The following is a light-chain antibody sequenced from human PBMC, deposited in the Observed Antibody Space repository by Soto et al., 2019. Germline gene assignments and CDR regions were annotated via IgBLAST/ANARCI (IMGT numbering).Light chain of an antibody. CDR3: QQYGSSPKT. CDR2: GAS. CDR1: QSVSSNY. V-gene: IGKV3-20*01. J-gene: IGKJ1*01. Sequence: EIVLTQSPGTLSLSPGERATLSCRASQSVSSNYLAWYQQKPGQAPRLLIYGASNRATGIPDRFSGSGSGTDFTLTISRLEPEDCAVYFCQQYGSSPKTFGQGTKVEMK.